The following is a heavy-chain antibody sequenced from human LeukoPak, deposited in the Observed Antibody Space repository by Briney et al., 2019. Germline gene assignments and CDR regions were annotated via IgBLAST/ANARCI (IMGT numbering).Heavy chain of an antibody. Sequence: SETLSLTCTVSGGSISSYYWSWIRQPPGKGLEWIGYIYYSGSTNYNPSLKGRVTISVDTSKNQFSLKLSSVTAADTAVYYCARERLGAFDIWGQGTMVTVSS. D-gene: IGHD4-11*01. CDR2: IYYSGST. J-gene: IGHJ3*02. CDR3: ARERLGAFDI. CDR1: GGSISSYY. V-gene: IGHV4-59*01.